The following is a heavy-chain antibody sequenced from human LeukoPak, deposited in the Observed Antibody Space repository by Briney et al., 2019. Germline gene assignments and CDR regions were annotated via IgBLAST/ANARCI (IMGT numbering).Heavy chain of an antibody. D-gene: IGHD6-6*01. Sequence: GGSLRLSCAASGFTSSSYTMNWVRQAPGKGPEWVSFISTSSNYIYYADSVKGRFTISRDNAKNSLYLQMNSLRAEDTAVYYCARGEWSSSPFDSWGQGTLVTVSS. CDR2: ISTSSNYI. V-gene: IGHV3-21*01. CDR3: ARGEWSSSPFDS. J-gene: IGHJ4*02. CDR1: GFTSSSYT.